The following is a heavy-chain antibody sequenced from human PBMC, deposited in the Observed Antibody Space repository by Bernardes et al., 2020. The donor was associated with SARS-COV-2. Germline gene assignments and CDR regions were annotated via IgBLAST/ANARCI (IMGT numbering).Heavy chain of an antibody. CDR1: GYSFTNYY. J-gene: IGHJ4*02. Sequence: ASVKVSCKASGYSFTNYYMHWVRQAPGQGLEWMGIINPRGGETSYTQRFQGRVTMTRDTSTSTLYMELSSLRAEDTAVYYCAKENYFDYWGQGTLVTVSS. CDR3: AKENYFDY. V-gene: IGHV1-46*01. CDR2: INPRGGET.